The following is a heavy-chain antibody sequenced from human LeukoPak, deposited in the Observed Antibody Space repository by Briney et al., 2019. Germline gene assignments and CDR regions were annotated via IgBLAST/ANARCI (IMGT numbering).Heavy chain of an antibody. D-gene: IGHD6-13*01. CDR2: IYPRDGST. J-gene: IGHJ5*02. CDR3: ARERAAGTWFDP. V-gene: IGHV1-46*01. Sequence: ASVKVSCKASGYSFTSNYIHWVRQAPGQGLEWMGMIYPRDGSTSYAQKFQGRVTVTRDTSTSTVHMELSGLRSEDTAVYYCARERAAGTWFDPWGQGTLVTVSS. CDR1: GYSFTSNY.